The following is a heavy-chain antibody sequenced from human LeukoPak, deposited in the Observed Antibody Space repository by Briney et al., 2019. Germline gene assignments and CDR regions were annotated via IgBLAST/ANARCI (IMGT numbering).Heavy chain of an antibody. D-gene: IGHD3-22*01. J-gene: IGHJ4*02. Sequence: SETLSLTCAVYGGSFSGYYWSWIRQPPGKGLEWIGEINHSGSTNYNPSLKSRVTISVDTSKNQFSLKLSSVTAADTAVYYCARDYDSSGYRRLGYWGQGTLVTVSS. CDR1: GGSFSGYY. CDR2: INHSGST. V-gene: IGHV4-34*01. CDR3: ARDYDSSGYRRLGY.